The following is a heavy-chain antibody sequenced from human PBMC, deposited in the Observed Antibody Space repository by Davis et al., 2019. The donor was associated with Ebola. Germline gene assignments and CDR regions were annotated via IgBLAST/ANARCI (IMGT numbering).Heavy chain of an antibody. CDR3: VKDTSNIWFDV. CDR2: ITGSGGST. V-gene: IGHV3-23*01. CDR1: GFNFYSYA. Sequence: GGSLRLSCAASGFNFYSYAMTWVRQAPGKGLEWVSAITGSGGSTYYAGSVMGRFTVSRDNPKNTLFLQLNSLRVEDTAMYYCVKDTSNIWFDVWGQGTLVTVSA. J-gene: IGHJ3*01. D-gene: IGHD2/OR15-2a*01.